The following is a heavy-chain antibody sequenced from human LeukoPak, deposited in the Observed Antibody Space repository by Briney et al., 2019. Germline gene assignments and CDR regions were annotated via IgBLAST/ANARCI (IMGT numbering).Heavy chain of an antibody. CDR1: GGTFRSYA. CDR3: ARSPRTGDFDY. V-gene: IGHV1-69*05. D-gene: IGHD7-27*01. CDR2: IIPMYGTT. Sequence: ASVKVSCKASGGTFRSYAITWVRQAPGQGLEWMGRIIPMYGTTSYAQRFQGRVTITTDESTSTAYMELRSLRSDDTAVYYCARSPRTGDFDYWGQGTLVTVSS. J-gene: IGHJ4*02.